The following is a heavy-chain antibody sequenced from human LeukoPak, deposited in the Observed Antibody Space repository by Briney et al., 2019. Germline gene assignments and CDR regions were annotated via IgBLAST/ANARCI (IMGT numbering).Heavy chain of an antibody. CDR2: IHRSGSP. CDR3: AREILGGFNPGAY. V-gene: IGHV4-4*02. J-gene: IGHJ4*02. D-gene: IGHD1-14*01. CDR1: LDSTTSNF. Sequence: SETLSLTRTVSLDSTTSNFWSWVRQPPGKGLEWIGEIHRSGSPNYNPSLQSRVTISIDRSRNQIALELSSVTAADTAVYYCAREILGGFNPGAYWGQGTLVTVPS.